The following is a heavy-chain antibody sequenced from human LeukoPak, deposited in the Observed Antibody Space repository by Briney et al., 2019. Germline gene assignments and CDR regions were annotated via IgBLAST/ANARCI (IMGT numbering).Heavy chain of an antibody. CDR1: GYTFTSYY. V-gene: IGHV1-46*01. Sequence: ASVKVSCKASGYTFTSYYMHWVRQAPGQGLEWMGLINPTGGSTGYAQKFQGRVTMTRDMSTSTVYMELSSLRSEDTAVYYCARELQAAGYYYYMDVWGKGTTVTVSS. J-gene: IGHJ6*03. CDR3: ARELQAAGYYYYMDV. CDR2: INPTGGST. D-gene: IGHD6-13*01.